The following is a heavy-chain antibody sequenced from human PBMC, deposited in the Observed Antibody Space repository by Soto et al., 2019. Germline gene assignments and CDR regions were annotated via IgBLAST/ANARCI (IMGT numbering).Heavy chain of an antibody. D-gene: IGHD3-9*01. CDR2: ISRSGNST. V-gene: IGHV3-23*01. J-gene: IGHJ4*02. CDR3: AKDAKILDWLPTSYYLAF. CDR1: GLSFSSYA. Sequence: EVQVLESGGGLAQPGRSLRLSCAVSGLSFSSYAMTWVRQSPGQGLEWVSSISRSGNSTYSADSVRGRFTISRDNSKNALYLQMNSLRAEDTAVYYCAKDAKILDWLPTSYYLAFWGQGTLVTVSS.